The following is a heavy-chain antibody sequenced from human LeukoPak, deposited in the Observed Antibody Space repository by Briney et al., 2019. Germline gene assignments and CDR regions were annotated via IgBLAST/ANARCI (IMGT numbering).Heavy chain of an antibody. J-gene: IGHJ5*02. CDR2: IYYSGST. Sequence: SETLSLTCTVSGGSISSYYRSWIRQPPGKGLEWIGYIYYSGSTNYNPSLKSRVTISVDTSKNQFSLKLSSVTAADTAVYYCARDTYSSEGFDPWGQGTLVTVSS. CDR1: GGSISSYY. CDR3: ARDTYSSEGFDP. D-gene: IGHD6-19*01. V-gene: IGHV4-59*01.